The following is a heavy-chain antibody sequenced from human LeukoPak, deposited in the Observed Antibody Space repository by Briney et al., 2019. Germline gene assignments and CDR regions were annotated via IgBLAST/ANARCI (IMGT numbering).Heavy chain of an antibody. V-gene: IGHV3-7*03. CDR3: AKELGVQFGGWYDY. CDR2: MKQDGSEK. CDR1: GFTFSSYW. J-gene: IGHJ4*02. D-gene: IGHD6-19*01. Sequence: GSLRLSCAASGFTFSSYWMSWVRQAPGKGLEWVANMKQDGSEKYYVDSVKGRFTISRDNSKNTLYLQMNSLRAEDTAVYYCAKELGVQFGGWYDYWGQGTLVTVSS.